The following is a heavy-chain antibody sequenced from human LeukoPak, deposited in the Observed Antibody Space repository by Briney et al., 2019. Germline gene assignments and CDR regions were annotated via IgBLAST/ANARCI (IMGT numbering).Heavy chain of an antibody. V-gene: IGHV3-15*01. CDR1: GFTFSNAW. CDR3: TTRFIDDYGDYLLDY. D-gene: IGHD4-17*01. J-gene: IGHJ4*02. Sequence: GGSLRLSCAASGFTFSNAWMSWVRQAPGKGLEWVGSIKSKTDGGTTDYAAPVKGRFTISRDDSKNTLYLQMNSLKTEDTAVYYCTTRFIDDYGDYLLDYWGQGTLVTVPS. CDR2: IKSKTDGGTT.